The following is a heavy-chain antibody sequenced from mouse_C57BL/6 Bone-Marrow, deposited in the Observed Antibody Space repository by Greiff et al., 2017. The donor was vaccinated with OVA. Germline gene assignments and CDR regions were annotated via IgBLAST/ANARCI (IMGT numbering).Heavy chain of an antibody. V-gene: IGHV1-81*01. Sequence: QVQLKQSGAELARPGASVKLSCKASGYTFTSYGISWVKQRTGQGLEWIGEIYPRSGNTYYNEKFKGKATLTAEKSSSTAYMELRSLTSEDSAVYFCARTSGNGDFDYWGQGTTLTVSS. D-gene: IGHD4-1*01. CDR2: IYPRSGNT. CDR1: GYTFTSYG. J-gene: IGHJ2*01. CDR3: ARTSGNGDFDY.